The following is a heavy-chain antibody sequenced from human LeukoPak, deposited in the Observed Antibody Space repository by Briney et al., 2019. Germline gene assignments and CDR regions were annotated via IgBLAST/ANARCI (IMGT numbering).Heavy chain of an antibody. J-gene: IGHJ3*02. D-gene: IGHD1-1*01. CDR2: IYSGGST. CDR3: ARDGELERVDAFDI. Sequence: GGSLRLSCAASGFTVSSNYMSWVRQAPGKGLEWVSVIYSGGSTYYADSVKGRFTISRDNSKNTLYPQMNSLRAEDTAVYYCARDGELERVDAFDIWGQGTMVTVSS. CDR1: GFTVSSNY. V-gene: IGHV3-53*01.